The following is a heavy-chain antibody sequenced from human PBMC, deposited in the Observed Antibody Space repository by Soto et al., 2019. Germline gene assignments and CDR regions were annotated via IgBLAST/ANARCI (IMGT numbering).Heavy chain of an antibody. CDR2: IYYSGST. D-gene: IGHD4-17*01. Sequence: SETLSLTCAGYGGSFSGYYWSWIRQPPGKGLEWIGYIYYSGSTNYNPSLKSRVTISVDTSKNQFSLKLSSVTAADTAVYYCARRYGASFDYWGQGTLVTVSS. CDR1: GGSFSGYY. CDR3: ARRYGASFDY. V-gene: IGHV4-59*01. J-gene: IGHJ4*02.